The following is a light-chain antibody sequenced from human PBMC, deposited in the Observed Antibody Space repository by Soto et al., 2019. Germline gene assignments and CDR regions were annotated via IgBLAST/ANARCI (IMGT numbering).Light chain of an antibody. CDR2: DAS. Sequence: EIVLTQSPATLSLSPGERATLSCGASQSVSSYLAWYQQKPGQAPRLLIYDASNRATGIPARFSGSGSGTDFTLTISSLEPEDFAVYYCQQRSNWPITFGQGTRWRL. J-gene: IGKJ5*01. CDR1: QSVSSY. CDR3: QQRSNWPIT. V-gene: IGKV3-11*01.